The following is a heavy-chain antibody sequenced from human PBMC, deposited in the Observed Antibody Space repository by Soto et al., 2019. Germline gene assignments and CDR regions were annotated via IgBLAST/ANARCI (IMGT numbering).Heavy chain of an antibody. CDR2: IDPSDSYT. CDR3: VQQWRHGMDV. J-gene: IGHJ6*02. CDR1: GYSFTSYW. D-gene: IGHD6-19*01. Sequence: GESLKISCKGSGYSFTSYWISWVRQMPGKGLEWMGRIDPSDSYTNYSPSFQGHVTISADKSISTAYLQWSSLKASDNAMYYCVQQWRHGMDVWGQGTTVTVSS. V-gene: IGHV5-10-1*01.